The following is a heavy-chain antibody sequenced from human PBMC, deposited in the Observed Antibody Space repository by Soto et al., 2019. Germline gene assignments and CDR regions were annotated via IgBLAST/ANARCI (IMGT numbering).Heavy chain of an antibody. J-gene: IGHJ4*02. CDR3: AGRPEIHPR. CDR1: GGSTSSSDW. D-gene: IGHD1-26*01. Sequence: QVHLQESGPGLAKPSETLSLTCAISGGSTSSSDWWTWVRQPPGEGLEWIGEIHRDGVTNYNSSLKSRLTISLDHSRNQFSLSLTSVTAADAAVYFGAGRPEIHPRWGQGILVPVSS. CDR2: IHRDGVT. V-gene: IGHV4-4*02.